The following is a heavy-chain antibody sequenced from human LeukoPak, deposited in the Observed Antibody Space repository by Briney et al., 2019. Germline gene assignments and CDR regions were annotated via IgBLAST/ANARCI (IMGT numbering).Heavy chain of an antibody. J-gene: IGHJ4*02. V-gene: IGHV3-9*01. CDR2: ISWNSGSI. Sequence: GGSLRLSCAASGFTFDDYAMHWVRQAPGKGLEWVSGISWNSGSIGYADSVKGRFTISRDNAKNSLYLQMNSLRAEDTAVFYCARDQYDTWSRRGNFDSWGQGTLVIVSS. D-gene: IGHD3-3*01. CDR1: GFTFDDYA. CDR3: ARDQYDTWSRRGNFDS.